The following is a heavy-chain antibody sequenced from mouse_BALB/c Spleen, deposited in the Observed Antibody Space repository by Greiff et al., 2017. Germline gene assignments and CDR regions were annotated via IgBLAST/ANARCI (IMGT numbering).Heavy chain of an antibody. CDR3: GRGPWYTGYDAMDY. V-gene: IGHV5-6-5*01. Sequence: EVQLQESGGGLVKPGGSLKLSCAASGFTFSSYAMSWVRQTPEQGLEWVASISSGGSTYYPDSVMGGFTISRDNARNILYLQMSRRRSEDTAMYYCGRGPWYTGYDAMDYWGQGTSVTVSS. CDR2: ISSGGST. D-gene: IGHD1-1*01. J-gene: IGHJ4*01. CDR1: GFTFSSYA.